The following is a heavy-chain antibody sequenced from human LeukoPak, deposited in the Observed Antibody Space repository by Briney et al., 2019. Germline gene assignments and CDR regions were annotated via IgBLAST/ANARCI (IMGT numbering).Heavy chain of an antibody. CDR3: ARGLRAGALDI. J-gene: IGHJ3*02. D-gene: IGHD2-2*01. CDR1: GYTFTGYY. V-gene: IGHV1-2*02. CDR2: INPNSGGT. Sequence: GASVKVSSKASGYTFTGYYMHWVRQAPGQGLEWMGWINPNSGGTNYAQKFQGRVTMTRDTSISTAYMELRRLRYDDTAVHYCARGLRAGALDIWGQGTMVTVSS.